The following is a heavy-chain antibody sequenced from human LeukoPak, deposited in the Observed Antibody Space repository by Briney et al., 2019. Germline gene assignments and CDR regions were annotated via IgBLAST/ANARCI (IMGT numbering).Heavy chain of an antibody. CDR3: ARGEGIAAAGALEY. D-gene: IGHD6-13*01. CDR1: GDSITDYY. J-gene: IGHJ4*02. Sequence: SETLSLTCNVSGDSITDYYWSWIRQPPGKGLEWIGFIYHSGNTNYNPSLASRVTLSLDTSKTQLSLRLTSVTAADTAVYYCARGEGIAAAGALEYWGQGILVTVSS. CDR2: IYHSGNT. V-gene: IGHV4-59*01.